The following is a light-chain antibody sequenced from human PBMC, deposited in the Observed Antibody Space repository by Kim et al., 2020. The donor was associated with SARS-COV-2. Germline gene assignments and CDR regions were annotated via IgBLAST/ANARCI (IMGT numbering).Light chain of an antibody. V-gene: IGKV1-27*01. CDR1: QDTSNY. CDR2: AAS. Sequence: DVQMTQSPSSLSASVGDRVTITCRASQDTSNYLAWYQQKPGKVPKLLIYAASTLHSGVPSRFSGSGSGTDFTLTISGLQPEDVGTYYCQKYNNAPFTFGPGTKVDFK. J-gene: IGKJ3*01. CDR3: QKYNNAPFT.